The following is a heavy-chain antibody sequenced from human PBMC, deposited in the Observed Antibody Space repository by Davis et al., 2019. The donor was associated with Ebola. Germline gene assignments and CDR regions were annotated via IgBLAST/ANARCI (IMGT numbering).Heavy chain of an antibody. Sequence: ASVKVSCKVSGYSLTELSIHWVRQAPGKGLEWMGGFDPEEDETIYAQKFQGRVTMTEDTSTDTAHMELSSLRSEDTAVYYCATDSPTLLVAPAPRYGMDVWGQGTTVTVSS. CDR3: ATDSPTLLVAPAPRYGMDV. V-gene: IGHV1-24*01. D-gene: IGHD2-2*01. CDR1: GYSLTELS. J-gene: IGHJ6*02. CDR2: FDPEEDET.